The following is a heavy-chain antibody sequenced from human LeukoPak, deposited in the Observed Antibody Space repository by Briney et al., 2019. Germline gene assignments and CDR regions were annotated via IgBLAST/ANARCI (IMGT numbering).Heavy chain of an antibody. CDR1: GGSISSGDYY. V-gene: IGHV4-30-4*01. Sequence: SETLSPTCTVSGGSISSGDYYWSWIRQPPGKGLEWIGYIYYSGSTYYNPSLKSRVTISVDTSKNQFSLKLSSVTAADTAVYYCARGGYCSGGSCYPWFDPWGQGTLVTVSS. J-gene: IGHJ5*02. CDR2: IYYSGST. CDR3: ARGGYCSGGSCYPWFDP. D-gene: IGHD2-15*01.